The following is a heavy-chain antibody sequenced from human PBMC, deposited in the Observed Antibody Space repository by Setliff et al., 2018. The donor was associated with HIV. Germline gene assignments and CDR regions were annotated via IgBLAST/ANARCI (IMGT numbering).Heavy chain of an antibody. CDR3: VREVVRTLDY. CDR2: ISGSGTYI. Sequence: GGSLRLSCAASGFSFSSYWMYWVRQAPGKGLVWVSRISGSGTYIEYADSVKGRFTISRDNAKNSLYLQMNSLTAEDTAVYYCVREVVRTLDYWGQGTLVTVSS. V-gene: IGHV3-21*04. CDR1: GFSFSSYW. D-gene: IGHD2-15*01. J-gene: IGHJ4*02.